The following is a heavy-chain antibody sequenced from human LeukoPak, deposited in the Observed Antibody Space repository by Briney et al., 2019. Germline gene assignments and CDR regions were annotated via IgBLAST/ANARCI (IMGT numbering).Heavy chain of an antibody. CDR3: ARGLTGNRRSFDY. CDR2: IYYSGST. J-gene: IGHJ4*02. Sequence: SETLSLTCTVSGGSISTTTYDWGWIRQSPGKGLEWIGSIYYSGSTRYNPSLKSRVTISIDTSKNQFSLKLRSVTAADTAVYYCARGLTGNRRSFDYWGQGTLVTVSS. D-gene: IGHD3-10*01. CDR1: GGSISTTTYD. V-gene: IGHV4-39*01.